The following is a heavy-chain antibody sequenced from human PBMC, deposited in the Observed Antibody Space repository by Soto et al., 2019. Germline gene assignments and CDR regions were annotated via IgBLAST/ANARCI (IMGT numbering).Heavy chain of an antibody. V-gene: IGHV3-33*01. Sequence: QVQLVESGGGVVQPGRSLTLSCAASGFIFSSYGMNWVRQAPGKGLQWVAVIWYDGSNTYYADSVKGRCTISRDNSKNQLYLQRNSLRSEDTAVYYCARGLRAAAGRDYFQYWGQGTLVTVSS. D-gene: IGHD6-13*01. CDR1: GFIFSSYG. J-gene: IGHJ1*01. CDR2: IWYDGSNT. CDR3: ARGLRAAAGRDYFQY.